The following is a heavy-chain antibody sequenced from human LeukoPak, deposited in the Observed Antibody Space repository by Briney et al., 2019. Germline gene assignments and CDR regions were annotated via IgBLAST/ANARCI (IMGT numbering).Heavy chain of an antibody. D-gene: IGHD3-22*01. CDR1: GGSISSYY. CDR3: ARRKDYYDSSGYYYYFDY. Sequence: SGTLSLTCTVSGGSISSYYWSWIRQPPGKGLEWIGYIYYSGSTNYNPSLKSRVTISVDTSKNQLSLKLSSVTAADTAVYYCARRKDYYDSSGYYYYFDYWGQGTLVTVSS. CDR2: IYYSGST. J-gene: IGHJ4*02. V-gene: IGHV4-59*08.